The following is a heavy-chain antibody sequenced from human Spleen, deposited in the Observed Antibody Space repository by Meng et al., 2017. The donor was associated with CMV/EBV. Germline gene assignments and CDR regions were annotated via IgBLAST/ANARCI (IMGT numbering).Heavy chain of an antibody. D-gene: IGHD2-2*01. Sequence: SGPTLVKPTPTLTLTCTLSGLSLSTSGMCVSWVRQPPGKALEWLALIDWDDDKYYSTSLKTRLTISKDTSKNQVVLTMTNMDPVDTATYYCARIPLYCSTTSCPYYYYAMDVWGQGTTVTVSS. CDR1: GLSLSTSGMC. J-gene: IGHJ6*02. V-gene: IGHV2-70*20. CDR3: ARIPLYCSTTSCPYYYYAMDV. CDR2: IDWDDDK.